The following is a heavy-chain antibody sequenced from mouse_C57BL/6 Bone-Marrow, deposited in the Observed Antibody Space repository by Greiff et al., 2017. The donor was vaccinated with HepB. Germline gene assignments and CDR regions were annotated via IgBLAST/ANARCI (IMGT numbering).Heavy chain of an antibody. CDR2: IYPRSGNT. V-gene: IGHV1-81*01. Sequence: VKLQQSGAELARPGASVKLSCKASGYTFTSYGISWVKQRTGQGLEWIGEIYPRSGNTYYNEKFKGKATLTADKSSSTAYMELRSLTSEDSAVYFCARGLLLYWYFDVWGTGTTVTVSS. CDR3: ARGLLLYWYFDV. D-gene: IGHD2-3*01. CDR1: GYTFTSYG. J-gene: IGHJ1*03.